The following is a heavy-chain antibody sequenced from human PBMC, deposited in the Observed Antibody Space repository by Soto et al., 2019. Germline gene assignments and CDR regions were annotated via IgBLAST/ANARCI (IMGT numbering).Heavy chain of an antibody. CDR1: GFTFSSYS. CDR2: ISSSSSYI. Sequence: PGGSLRLSCEASGFTFSSYSMNWVRQAPGKGLEWVSSISSSSSYIYYADSVKGRFTISRDNAKNSLYLQMNSLRAEDTAVYYCASPGSSTSMRGYYDFWSGFTTDYWGQGTLVTVSS. V-gene: IGHV3-21*01. J-gene: IGHJ4*02. D-gene: IGHD3-3*01. CDR3: ASPGSSTSMRGYYDFWSGFTTDY.